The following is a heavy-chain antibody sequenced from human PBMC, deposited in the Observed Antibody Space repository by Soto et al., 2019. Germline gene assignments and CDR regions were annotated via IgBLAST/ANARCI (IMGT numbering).Heavy chain of an antibody. D-gene: IGHD3-3*01. V-gene: IGHV1-2*04. CDR3: ARTVPTYYDFWSGYYEHRPVYNWFDP. J-gene: IGHJ5*02. CDR2: INPNSGGT. Sequence: ASVKVSCKASGYTFTGYYMHWVRQAPGQGLEWMGWINPNSGGTNYAQKFQGWVTMTRDTSISTAYMELSRLRSDDTAVYYCARTVPTYYDFWSGYYEHRPVYNWFDPWGQGTLVTVSS. CDR1: GYTFTGYY.